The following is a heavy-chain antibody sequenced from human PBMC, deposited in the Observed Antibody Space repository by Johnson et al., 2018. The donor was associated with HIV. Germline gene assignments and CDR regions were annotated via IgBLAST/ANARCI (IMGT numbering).Heavy chain of an antibody. V-gene: IGHV3-66*02. Sequence: EVQLVESGGGLVQPGGSLRLSCGASGFSVSRNHMNWVRQVPGKGLEWVSVIYSRGSIGYADSVKGRFNISRDNPKNTLYLQMDSLRIEDTAVYYCAVLTTGGLRVGNFDIWGQGTMVTVSS. CDR2: IYSRGSI. J-gene: IGHJ3*02. D-gene: IGHD1-1*01. CDR1: GFSVSRNH. CDR3: AVLTTGGLRVGNFDI.